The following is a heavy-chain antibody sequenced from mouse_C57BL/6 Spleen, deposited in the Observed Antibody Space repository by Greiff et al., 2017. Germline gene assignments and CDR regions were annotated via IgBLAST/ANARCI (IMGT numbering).Heavy chain of an antibody. Sequence: EVQLQQSGAELVRPGASVKLSCTASGFNIKDDYMHWVKQRPEQGLEWIGWIDPENGDTEYASKFQGKATITADTSSNTAYLQLSSLTSEDTAVYYCTDYGSSSGYAMDYWGQGTSVTVSS. D-gene: IGHD1-1*01. J-gene: IGHJ4*01. CDR3: TDYGSSSGYAMDY. V-gene: IGHV14-4*01. CDR1: GFNIKDDY. CDR2: IDPENGDT.